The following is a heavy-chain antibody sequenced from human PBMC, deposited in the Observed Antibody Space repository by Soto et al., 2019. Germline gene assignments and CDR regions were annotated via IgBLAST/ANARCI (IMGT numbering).Heavy chain of an antibody. V-gene: IGHV4-59*08. CDR3: ASSYYDYCSGYDNRGWFDP. D-gene: IGHD3-3*01. CDR1: GGSISSYY. J-gene: IGHJ5*02. CDR2: IYYSGST. Sequence: QVQLQESGPGLVKPSETLSLTCTVSGGSISSYYWSWIRQPPGKGLEWAGYIYYSGSTHYNPSLKSAVTISVDTAKNRFSLKLSSLTAADTAVYYCASSYYDYCSGYDNRGWFDPWGKGNLVTVSS.